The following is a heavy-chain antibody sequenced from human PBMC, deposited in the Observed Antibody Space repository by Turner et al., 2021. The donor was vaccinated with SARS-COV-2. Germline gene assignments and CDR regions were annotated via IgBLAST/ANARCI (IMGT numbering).Heavy chain of an antibody. Sequence: EVQLVESGGGLVQPGGSLRLSCEASGFTFCNYDMHWVRQATGKGLEWVSAVGTAGDTYYPGSVKGRFTISRENGKNSLYLQMNSLRAGDTAVYYCARAKFRGLISWFDPWGQGTLVTVSS. CDR2: VGTAGDT. V-gene: IGHV3-13*04. CDR3: ARAKFRGLISWFDP. D-gene: IGHD3-10*01. J-gene: IGHJ5*02. CDR1: GFTFCNYD.